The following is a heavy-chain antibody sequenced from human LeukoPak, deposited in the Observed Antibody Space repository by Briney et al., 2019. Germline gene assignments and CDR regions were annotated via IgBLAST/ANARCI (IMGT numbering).Heavy chain of an antibody. J-gene: IGHJ4*02. CDR2: ISGSGART. CDR3: AKDLDGLYYDFWSGYAQSDY. D-gene: IGHD3-3*01. CDR1: GFTFGSYA. V-gene: IGHV3-23*01. Sequence: GGSLRLSCAASGFTFGSYAMSCVRQAPGKGLGWVSAISGSGARTYYADSVKGRFTITKDNPKSTLYLQMNSVRAEDTAVYYCAKDLDGLYYDFWSGYAQSDYWGQGTLVTVSS.